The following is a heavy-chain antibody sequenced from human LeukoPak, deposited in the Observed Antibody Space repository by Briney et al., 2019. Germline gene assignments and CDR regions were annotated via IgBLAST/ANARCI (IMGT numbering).Heavy chain of an antibody. Sequence: GGSLRLSCAASGFSVDNNYMAWVRQAPGKGLEWVSLIYSGGSSFSPPSLNALFTISRSISKNTLFLQMNSLRAEDTTVYYCATELRLGFSSSSHFDSWGLGTLVSVSP. V-gene: IGHV3-53*01. CDR1: GFSVDNNY. CDR3: ATELRLGFSSSSHFDS. CDR2: IYSGGSS. D-gene: IGHD6-13*01. J-gene: IGHJ4*02.